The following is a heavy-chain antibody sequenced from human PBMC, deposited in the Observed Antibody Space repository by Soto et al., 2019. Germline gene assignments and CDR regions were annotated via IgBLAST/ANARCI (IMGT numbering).Heavy chain of an antibody. CDR3: ARLDGSAVAPDAFDI. Sequence: SETLSLTCAISGDSVSSNSAAWNWIRQSPSRGLEWLGRTYYRSRWYNDYAVSVKSRITINPDTSKNQFSLQLNSVTPEDTAVYYCARLDGSAVAPDAFDIWGQGTMVTVSS. D-gene: IGHD6-19*01. CDR1: GDSVSSNSAA. CDR2: TYYRSRWYN. V-gene: IGHV6-1*01. J-gene: IGHJ3*02.